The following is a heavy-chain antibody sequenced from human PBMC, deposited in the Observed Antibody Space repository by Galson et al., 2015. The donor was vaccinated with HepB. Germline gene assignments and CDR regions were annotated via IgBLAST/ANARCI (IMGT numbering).Heavy chain of an antibody. CDR1: GFSFRDYF. V-gene: IGHV3-11*01. Sequence: SLRLSCAVSGFSFRDYFMSWIRQTPGKGLEWVSYISTSGSVKYAENVKGRLTISRDNDGNSLHLQMRSMTVEDTAIYYCAREKSVNFYTFDSWGQGTLVIVSS. CDR3: AREKSVNFYTFDS. J-gene: IGHJ4*02. CDR2: ISTSGSV. D-gene: IGHD1-7*01.